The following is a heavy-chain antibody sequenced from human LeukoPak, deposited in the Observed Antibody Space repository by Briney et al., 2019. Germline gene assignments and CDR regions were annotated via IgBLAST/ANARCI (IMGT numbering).Heavy chain of an antibody. J-gene: IGHJ4*02. D-gene: IGHD3-3*01. CDR2: ISGSGGST. V-gene: IGHV3-23*01. CDR3: AKGIFGVVITLDY. CDR1: GFTFSSYA. Sequence: GGSLRLSCAASGFTFSSYAMSWVRQAPGKGLEWVSGISGSGGSTYYADSVKGRFTISRDNSKNTLYLQMNSLRAEDTAVYYCAKGIFGVVITLDYWGQGTLVTVSS.